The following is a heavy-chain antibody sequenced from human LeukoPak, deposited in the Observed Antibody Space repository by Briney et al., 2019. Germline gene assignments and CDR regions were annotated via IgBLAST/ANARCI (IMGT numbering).Heavy chain of an antibody. J-gene: IGHJ6*03. Sequence: GGSLRLSCAASGFTVSSNYMSWVRQAPGKGLEWVSVIYSGGSTYYADSVKGRFTISRDNSKNTLYLQMNSLRGEDTAIYYCAKGVGANYYYYMDVWGKGTTVTVSS. CDR2: IYSGGST. CDR3: AKGVGANYYYYMDV. CDR1: GFTVSSNY. D-gene: IGHD1-26*01. V-gene: IGHV3-53*01.